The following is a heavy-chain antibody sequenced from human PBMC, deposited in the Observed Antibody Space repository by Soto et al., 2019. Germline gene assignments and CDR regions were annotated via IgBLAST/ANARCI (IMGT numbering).Heavy chain of an antibody. V-gene: IGHV3-30-3*01. D-gene: IGHD6-19*01. CDR3: ARDKDSSGWYRGGGFFDY. CDR2: ISYDGSNK. Sequence: QVQLVESGGGVVQPGRSLRLSCAASGFTFSSYAMHWVRQAPGKGLEWVAVISYDGSNKYYADSVKGRFTISRDNSKNTLYLQMNSLRAEDTAVYYCARDKDSSGWYRGGGFFDYWGQGTLVTVSS. CDR1: GFTFSSYA. J-gene: IGHJ4*02.